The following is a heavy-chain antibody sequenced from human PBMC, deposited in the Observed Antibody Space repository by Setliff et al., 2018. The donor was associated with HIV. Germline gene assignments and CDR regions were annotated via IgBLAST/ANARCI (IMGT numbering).Heavy chain of an antibody. CDR3: ARESACSSTSCPKVLDY. J-gene: IGHJ4*02. D-gene: IGHD2-2*01. Sequence: SVKVSCKASGGTFSTYVINWARQAPGQGLEWMGGIIPILGIVNYAQRFQGRVTITADESTSTGYMELSSLRSEDTAVYYCARESACSSTSCPKVLDYWGQGTLVTVSS. V-gene: IGHV1-69*10. CDR1: GGTFSTYV. CDR2: IIPILGIV.